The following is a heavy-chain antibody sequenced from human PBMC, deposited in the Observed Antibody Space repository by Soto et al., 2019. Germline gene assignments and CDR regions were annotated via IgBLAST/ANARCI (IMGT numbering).Heavy chain of an antibody. J-gene: IGHJ6*02. D-gene: IGHD5-18*01. Sequence: ESLKISFKGSGYSFTSYWIGWVRQIPGKGLEWMGIIYPGDSDTRYSPSFQGQVTISADKSISTAYLQWSSLKASDTAMYYCARGDTAMVPHYYGMDVWGQGTTVTVSS. V-gene: IGHV5-51*01. CDR1: GYSFTSYW. CDR3: ARGDTAMVPHYYGMDV. CDR2: IYPGDSDT.